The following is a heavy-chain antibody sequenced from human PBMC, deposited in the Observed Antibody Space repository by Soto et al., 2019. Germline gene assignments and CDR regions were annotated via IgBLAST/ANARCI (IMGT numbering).Heavy chain of an antibody. V-gene: IGHV3-7*05. CDR3: AREYKRNFAY. D-gene: IGHD1-20*01. CDR2: INQDGSER. Sequence: GGSLRLSCAASGFTFSSYWMSWVRQAPGKGLEWVANINQDGSERYYVDSLKGRVTISRDNAKNSLYLQMNSLRAEDTAVYYCAREYKRNFAYWGQGTLVTVSS. CDR1: GFTFSSYW. J-gene: IGHJ4*02.